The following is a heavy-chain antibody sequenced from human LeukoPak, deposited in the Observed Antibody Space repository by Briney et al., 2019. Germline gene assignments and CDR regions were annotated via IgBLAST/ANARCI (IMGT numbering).Heavy chain of an antibody. D-gene: IGHD3-16*02. CDR1: GGTFSSYA. V-gene: IGHV1-69*13. J-gene: IGHJ4*02. CDR2: IIPIFGTA. CDR3: ARELITFGGVIVPQVDY. Sequence: ASVKVSCKASGGTFSSYAISWVRQAPGQGLEWMGGIIPIFGTANYAQKFQGRVTITADESTSTAYMELSSLRFEDTAVYYCARELITFGGVIVPQVDYWGQGTLVTVSS.